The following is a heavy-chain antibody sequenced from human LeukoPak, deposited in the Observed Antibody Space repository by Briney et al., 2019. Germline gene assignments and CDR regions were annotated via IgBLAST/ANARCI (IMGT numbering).Heavy chain of an antibody. CDR2: MNGDGSTI. CDR3: ARAGNYYFEY. CDR1: GFTFSSSW. D-gene: IGHD1-1*01. Sequence: PGGSLRLSCAGSGFTFSSSWIHWVRQAPGKGLVWVSRMNGDGSTIDYAASVKGRFTISRDNAKNTLYLQTNSLSAEDTAVYYCARAGNYYFEYWGQGTLVTVSS. V-gene: IGHV3-74*01. J-gene: IGHJ4*02.